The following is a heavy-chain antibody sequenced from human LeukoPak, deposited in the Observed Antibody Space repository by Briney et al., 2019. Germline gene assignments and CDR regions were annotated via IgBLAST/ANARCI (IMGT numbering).Heavy chain of an antibody. V-gene: IGHV5-51*01. Sequence: GESLKISWKGSGYSFTSYWIGWVRQMPGKGLEWRGIIYPGDSDTRYSPSFQVQVTISADKSISTAYLQWSSLKASDTAMYYCARYTPQHRLAFDIWGRGTMVSVSS. CDR1: GYSFTSYW. CDR3: ARYTPQHRLAFDI. J-gene: IGHJ3*02. CDR2: IYPGDSDT.